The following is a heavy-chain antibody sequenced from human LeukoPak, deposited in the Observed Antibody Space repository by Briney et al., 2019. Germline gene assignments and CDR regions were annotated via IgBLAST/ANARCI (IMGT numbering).Heavy chain of an antibody. CDR2: IDASDSYT. Sequence: GESLKISCQGSGYSFTTHWIGWVRQMPGRGLEWMGWIDASDSYTNYSPSFQGHVTISADKSSSTAYLQWSSLKASDTAIYYCARHVLYSYGPQWWFDPWGQGTLVTVSS. CDR3: ARHVLYSYGPQWWFDP. V-gene: IGHV5-10-1*01. D-gene: IGHD5-18*01. CDR1: GYSFTTHW. J-gene: IGHJ5*02.